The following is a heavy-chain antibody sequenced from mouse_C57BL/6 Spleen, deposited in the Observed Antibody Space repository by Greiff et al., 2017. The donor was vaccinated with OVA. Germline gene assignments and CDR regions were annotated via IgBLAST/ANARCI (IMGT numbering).Heavy chain of an antibody. D-gene: IGHD1-1*01. CDR3: ARNPLYYYGSSYWYFDV. Sequence: LQESGPGLVQPSQSLSITCTVSGFSLTSYGVHWVRQSPGKGLEWLGVIWSGGSTDYNAAFISRLSISKDNSKSQVFFKMNSLQADDTAIYYCARNPLYYYGSSYWYFDVWGTGTTVTVSS. CDR2: IWSGGST. J-gene: IGHJ1*03. V-gene: IGHV2-2*01. CDR1: GFSLTSYG.